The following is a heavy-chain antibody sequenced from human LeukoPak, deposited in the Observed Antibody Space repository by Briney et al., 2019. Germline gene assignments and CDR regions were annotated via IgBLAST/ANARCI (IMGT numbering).Heavy chain of an antibody. J-gene: IGHJ4*02. CDR2: INPNSGGT. V-gene: IGHV1-2*02. CDR1: GYTFTGYY. Sequence: GASVKVSCKASGYTFTGYYMHWVRQAPGQGLEWMGWINPNSGGTNYAQEFQGRVTMTRDTSISTAYMELSRLRSDDTAVYYCARVVKSPGYSSSWYSYWGQGTLVTVSS. D-gene: IGHD6-13*01. CDR3: ARVVKSPGYSSSWYSY.